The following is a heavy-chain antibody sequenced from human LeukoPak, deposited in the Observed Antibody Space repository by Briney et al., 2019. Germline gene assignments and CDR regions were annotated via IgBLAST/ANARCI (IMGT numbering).Heavy chain of an antibody. CDR3: ARNRYSYGHHDY. Sequence: ASVKVSCKASGYTFTNYGISWVRQAPGQGLEWMGWTSAYNDNTNYAQKLQGRVTMTTDTFTSTAYMELRSLRSDDTAVYYCARNRYSYGHHDYWGQGTLVTVSS. V-gene: IGHV1-18*01. J-gene: IGHJ4*02. CDR1: GYTFTNYG. D-gene: IGHD5-18*01. CDR2: TSAYNDNT.